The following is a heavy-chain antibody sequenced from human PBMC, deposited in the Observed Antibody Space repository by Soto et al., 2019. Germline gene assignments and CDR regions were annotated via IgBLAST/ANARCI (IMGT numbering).Heavy chain of an antibody. CDR3: ARGGGNWVPFDC. CDR1: RVSITDGGYA. V-gene: IGHV4-30-2*01. CDR2: TYHSGTT. D-gene: IGHD7-27*01. Sequence: QFQESGSGLVKPSETLSLTCSVSRVSITDGGYAWSWLRQPPGKGLEWIGFTYHSGTTFYNASFMSRVTISIDTAKNQFSLNLRSVTAADTAVYYCARGGGNWVPFDCWGQGTLVTVSS. J-gene: IGHJ4*02.